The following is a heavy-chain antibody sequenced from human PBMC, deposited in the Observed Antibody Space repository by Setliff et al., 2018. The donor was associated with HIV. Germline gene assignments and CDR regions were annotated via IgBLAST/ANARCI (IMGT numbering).Heavy chain of an antibody. Sequence: GGSLRLSCAASGFTFSSYSMNWVRQAPGKGLEWVSYISSSSSSYTNYADSVKGRFTISRDNAKNSLYLQMNSLRAEDTAVYYCGRDWQSLDRGRGGDCWGQGTLVTVSS. CDR3: GRDWQSLDRGRGGDC. D-gene: IGHD3-16*01. V-gene: IGHV3-21*05. CDR1: GFTFSSYS. J-gene: IGHJ4*02. CDR2: ISSSSSSYT.